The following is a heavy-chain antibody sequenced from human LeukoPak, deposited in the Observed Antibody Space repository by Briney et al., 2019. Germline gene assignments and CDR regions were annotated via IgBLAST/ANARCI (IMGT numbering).Heavy chain of an antibody. Sequence: GGSLRLSCAASGFTFSDYYMSWIRQAPGKGLEWVSSISSSGSTIYYADSVKGRFTISRDNAKNSLYLQMNSLRAEDTALYYCAKDIGFMSYDSLDYWGQGTLVTVSS. D-gene: IGHD3-22*01. CDR1: GFTFSDYY. CDR2: ISSSGSTI. V-gene: IGHV3-11*01. J-gene: IGHJ4*02. CDR3: AKDIGFMSYDSLDY.